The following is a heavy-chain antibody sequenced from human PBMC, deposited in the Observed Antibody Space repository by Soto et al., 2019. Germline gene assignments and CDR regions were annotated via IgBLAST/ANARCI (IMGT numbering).Heavy chain of an antibody. J-gene: IGHJ6*02. Sequence: QVQLQESGPGLVKPSETLSLTCTVSGDSIRNYYWSWIRQTPGKGLEWIWHRYYSGSANYNPSLKSRVTISVDTSKNQFSLNLNSLTPADTAVYYCARGMGTNTGARIYGMDVWGQGTTVTVSS. D-gene: IGHD5-12*01. CDR1: GDSIRNYY. CDR2: RYYSGSA. V-gene: IGHV4-59*01. CDR3: ARGMGTNTGARIYGMDV.